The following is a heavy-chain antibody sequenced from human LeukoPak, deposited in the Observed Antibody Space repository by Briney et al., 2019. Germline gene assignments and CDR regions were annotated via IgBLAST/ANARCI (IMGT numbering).Heavy chain of an antibody. J-gene: IGHJ4*02. CDR3: ARSTTVVTEDY. CDR2: INSDGSST. Sequence: GGSLRLSCAASGFTFSSYWMYWVRQAPGKGLVWVSRINSDGSSTSYADSVKGRFTISRDNAKNSLYLQMNSLRAEDTAVYYCARSTTVVTEDYWGQGTLVTVSS. CDR1: GFTFSSYW. V-gene: IGHV3-74*01. D-gene: IGHD4-23*01.